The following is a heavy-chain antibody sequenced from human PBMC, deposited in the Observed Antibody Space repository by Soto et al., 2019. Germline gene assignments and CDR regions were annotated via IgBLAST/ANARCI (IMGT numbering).Heavy chain of an antibody. V-gene: IGHV3-23*01. CDR3: AKDYDYGDSLPFDY. J-gene: IGHJ4*02. Sequence: EVQLLEAGGGLVHPGGSLRLSCAASGFNFRNYGMSWVRQAPGKGLEWLSAIVGISDTAYYADSVRGRFTISRDNSKNTLYLQLNDLGAEDTAIYYCAKDYDYGDSLPFDYWGQGTLVTVSS. D-gene: IGHD4-17*01. CDR1: GFNFRNYG. CDR2: IVGISDTA.